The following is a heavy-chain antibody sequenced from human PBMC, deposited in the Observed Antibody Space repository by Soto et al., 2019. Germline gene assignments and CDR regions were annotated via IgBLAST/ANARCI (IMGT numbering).Heavy chain of an antibody. D-gene: IGHD1-7*01. CDR2: IYYSGST. V-gene: IGHV4-59*01. Sequence: SETLSLTCTVSGGSISSCYWSWIRQPPGKGLEWIGYIYYSGSTNYNPSLKSRVTISVDTSKNQFSLKLSSVTAADTAVYYCARERELQLNYYYYYMDVWGKGTTVTVSS. J-gene: IGHJ6*03. CDR1: GGSISSCY. CDR3: ARERELQLNYYYYYMDV.